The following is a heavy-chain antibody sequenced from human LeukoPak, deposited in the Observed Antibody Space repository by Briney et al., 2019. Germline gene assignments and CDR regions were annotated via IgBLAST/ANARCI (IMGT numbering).Heavy chain of an antibody. J-gene: IGHJ4*02. CDR3: KGGYGSGSYSNRYDY. V-gene: IGHV3-30*04. CDR2: ISYDGSNK. CDR1: GFTFSSYA. D-gene: IGHD3-10*01. Sequence: GRSLRLSCAASGFTFSSYAMHWVRQAPGKGLEWVAVISYDGSNKYYADSVKGRFTISRDNSRNTLYLQTNSLRAEDTAVYYCKGGYGSGSYSNRYDYWGQGTLVTVSS.